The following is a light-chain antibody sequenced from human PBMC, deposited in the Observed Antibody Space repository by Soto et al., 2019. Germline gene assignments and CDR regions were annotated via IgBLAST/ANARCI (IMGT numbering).Light chain of an antibody. J-gene: IGKJ2*01. Sequence: DIQMTQSPSALSASVGDRVTITCRASQGISNYLVWYQQKPGKAPKLLIYAASTLQSGVPSRFSGSGSGTDFTLTSSSLQPEDFANYYCQKYNSAPVPFGQGTKLEIK. CDR3: QKYNSAPVP. CDR2: AAS. V-gene: IGKV1-27*01. CDR1: QGISNY.